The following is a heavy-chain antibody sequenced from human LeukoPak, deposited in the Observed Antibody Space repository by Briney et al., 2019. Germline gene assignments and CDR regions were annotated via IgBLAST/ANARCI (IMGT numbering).Heavy chain of an antibody. D-gene: IGHD4-17*01. V-gene: IGHV1-18*01. Sequence: ASVKVSCTASGYTFTSYGISWVRQAPGQGLEWMGWISAYNGNTNYAQKLQGRVTMTTDTSTSTAYMELRSLRSDDTAVYYCAILMTTVTSPDYWGQGTLVTVSS. CDR3: AILMTTVTSPDY. CDR1: GYTFTSYG. CDR2: ISAYNGNT. J-gene: IGHJ4*02.